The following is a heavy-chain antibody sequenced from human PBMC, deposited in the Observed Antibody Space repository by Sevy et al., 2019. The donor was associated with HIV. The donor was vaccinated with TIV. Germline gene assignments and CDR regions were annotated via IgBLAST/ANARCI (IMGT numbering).Heavy chain of an antibody. CDR2: ISGSGGST. V-gene: IGHV3-23*01. D-gene: IGHD6-13*01. CDR3: AKGDSTFYGMDV. Sequence: GGSLRLSCAASGFTFSTYTMNWVRQAPGKGLEWVSAISGSGGSTYYADSVKGRFTISRDKSKNTLYLQMNNLRAGDTAVYYCAKGDSTFYGMDVWGQGTTVTVSS. CDR1: GFTFSTYT. J-gene: IGHJ6*02.